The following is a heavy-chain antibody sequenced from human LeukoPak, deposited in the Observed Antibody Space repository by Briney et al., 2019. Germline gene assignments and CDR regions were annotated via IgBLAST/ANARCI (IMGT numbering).Heavy chain of an antibody. J-gene: IGHJ4*02. D-gene: IGHD6-19*01. Sequence: ASVKVSCKASGGTFSSYAISWGRQAPGQGLEWMGRIIPILGIANYAQKFQGRVTITAAKSTSTAYMELSSLRSEDTAVYYCARDDSVAEAFDYWGQGTLVTVSS. CDR1: GGTFSSYA. CDR3: ARDDSVAEAFDY. V-gene: IGHV1-69*04. CDR2: IIPILGIA.